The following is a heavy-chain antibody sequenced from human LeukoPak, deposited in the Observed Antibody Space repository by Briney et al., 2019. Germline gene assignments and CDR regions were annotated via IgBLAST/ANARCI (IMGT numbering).Heavy chain of an antibody. Sequence: PGGSLRLSCAASGFTFSSYGMYWVRQAPGKGLEWVAVIWYDGSNKYYADSVKGRFTVSRDNSKSTLYLQMNSLRAEDTAVYYCAKDDSDWDAFDVWGQGTMVTVSS. CDR3: AKDDSDWDAFDV. J-gene: IGHJ3*01. CDR1: GFTFSSYG. V-gene: IGHV3-30*02. D-gene: IGHD2-21*01. CDR2: IWYDGSNK.